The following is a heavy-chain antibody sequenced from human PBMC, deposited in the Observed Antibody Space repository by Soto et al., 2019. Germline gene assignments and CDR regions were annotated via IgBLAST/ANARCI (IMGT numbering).Heavy chain of an antibody. CDR1: GYSFTSYW. V-gene: IGHV5-51*01. Sequence: PGESLKISCKGSGYSFTSYWIGWVRQMPGKGLEWMGIIYPGDSDTRYSPSFQGQVTISADKSISTAYLQWSSLKASDTAMYYCARHSDGWANGLYYYYHMEVWGKGTTVTVSS. CDR3: ARHSDGWANGLYYYYHMEV. CDR2: IYPGDSDT. D-gene: IGHD3-16*01. J-gene: IGHJ6*03.